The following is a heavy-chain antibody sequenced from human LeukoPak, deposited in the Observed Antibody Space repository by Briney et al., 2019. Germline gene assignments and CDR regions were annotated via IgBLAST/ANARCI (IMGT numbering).Heavy chain of an antibody. V-gene: IGHV3-20*04. CDR1: GFTFDDYG. J-gene: IGHJ4*02. CDR3: AREYYGSGSYEFDY. D-gene: IGHD3-10*01. CDR2: ISWNGGST. Sequence: GGSLRLSCAASGFTFDDYGMSWVRQAPGKGLEWVSGISWNGGSTGYADSVKGRFTISRDNAKNSLYLQMNSLRAEDTALYYCAREYYGSGSYEFDYWGQGTLVTVSS.